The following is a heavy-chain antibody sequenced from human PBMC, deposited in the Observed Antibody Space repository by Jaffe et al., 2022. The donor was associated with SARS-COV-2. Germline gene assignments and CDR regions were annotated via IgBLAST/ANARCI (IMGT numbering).Heavy chain of an antibody. V-gene: IGHV3-15*01. CDR3: TTEGFD. Sequence: EVQLVESGGGLVQPAGSLRLSCVASGFTFTDAWMSWVRQAPGKGLEWVGRIRTKTDGGTADYAAPVKGRFTISRDDSKNTQYLQMNSLKTEDTAVYYCTTEGFDWGQGTLVTVST. CDR2: IRTKTDGGTA. CDR1: GFTFTDAW. J-gene: IGHJ4*02.